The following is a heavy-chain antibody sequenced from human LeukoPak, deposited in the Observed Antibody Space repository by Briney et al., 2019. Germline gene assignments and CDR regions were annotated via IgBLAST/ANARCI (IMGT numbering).Heavy chain of an antibody. D-gene: IGHD6-13*01. V-gene: IGHV3-9*01. J-gene: IGHJ6*02. CDR1: GFTFDDYA. Sequence: GGSLRLSCAASGFTFDDYAMHWVRQAPGKGLEGVSGISWNSGSIVYADSVKGRFTISRDNAKNSLYLQMNSLRAEDTALYYCAKDISGQQLDRYYYYYGMDVWGQGTTVTVSS. CDR3: AKDISGQQLDRYYYYYGMDV. CDR2: ISWNSGSI.